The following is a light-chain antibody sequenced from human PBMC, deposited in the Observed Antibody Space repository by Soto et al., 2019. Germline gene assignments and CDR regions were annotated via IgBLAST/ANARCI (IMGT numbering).Light chain of an antibody. V-gene: IGKV1-39*01. CDR1: QSISSY. CDR3: QQSYSTPIT. CDR2: AAS. Sequence: QSPSSLSASVGDRVTITCRASQSISSYLNWYQQKPGKAPKLLIYAASSLQSGVPSRFSGSGSGTDFTLTISSLQPEDFATYYCQQSYSTPITFGQGTRLEIK. J-gene: IGKJ5*01.